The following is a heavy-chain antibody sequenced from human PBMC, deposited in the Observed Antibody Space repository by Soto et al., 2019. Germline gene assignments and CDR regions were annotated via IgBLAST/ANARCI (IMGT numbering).Heavy chain of an antibody. Sequence: EVQLVESGGGLVQPGGSLKLSCAASGFSFSDSAIHWVRQASGKGLEWVGRTRSKAHSYATAFAASVKGTFTISRDDSKNTVFLQMNSVKPDDTAVYDCTSHTVDYWGQGTLVTVSS. D-gene: IGHD4-4*01. J-gene: IGHJ4*02. CDR1: GFSFSDSA. CDR2: TRSKAHSYAT. V-gene: IGHV3-73*02. CDR3: TSHTVDY.